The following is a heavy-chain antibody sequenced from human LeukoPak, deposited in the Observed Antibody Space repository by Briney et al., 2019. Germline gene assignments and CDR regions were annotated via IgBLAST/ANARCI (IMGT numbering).Heavy chain of an antibody. J-gene: IGHJ4*02. CDR3: ARARGNQWELLLDY. Sequence: PSQTLSLTCTVSGGSISSGDYYWSRIRQPPGKGLEWIGYIYYSGSTYYNPSLKSRVTISVDTSKNQFSLKLSSVTAADTAVYYCARARGNQWELLLDYWGQGTLVTVSS. CDR2: IYYSGST. D-gene: IGHD1-26*01. V-gene: IGHV4-30-4*01. CDR1: GGSISSGDYY.